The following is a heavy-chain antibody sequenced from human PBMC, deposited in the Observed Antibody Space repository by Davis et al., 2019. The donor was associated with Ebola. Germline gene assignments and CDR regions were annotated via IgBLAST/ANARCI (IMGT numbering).Heavy chain of an antibody. D-gene: IGHD3-10*01. CDR1: NFSISSGYY. V-gene: IGHV4-38-2*02. Sequence: SETLSLTCTVSNFSISSGYYWGWIRQPPGKGLEWIGSISHRGSTYYNPSLKRRVTVSVDMSKNQFSLKLRSVTAADTAVYSCARFSNLYYFDQWGQGTLVTVSS. CDR2: ISHRGST. J-gene: IGHJ4*02. CDR3: ARFSNLYYFDQ.